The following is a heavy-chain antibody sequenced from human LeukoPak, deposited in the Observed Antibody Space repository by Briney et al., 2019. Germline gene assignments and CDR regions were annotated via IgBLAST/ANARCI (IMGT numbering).Heavy chain of an antibody. D-gene: IGHD5-12*01. Sequence: SETLSLTCTVSGGSISSSSYYWSWIRQPAGKGLEWIGRIYTSGSTNYNPSLKSRVTISVDTSKNQFSLKLSSVTAADTAVYYCARVATGIVATTRYYYYYMDVWGKGTTVTISS. CDR3: ARVATGIVATTRYYYYYMDV. CDR1: GGSISSSSYY. J-gene: IGHJ6*03. V-gene: IGHV4-61*02. CDR2: IYTSGST.